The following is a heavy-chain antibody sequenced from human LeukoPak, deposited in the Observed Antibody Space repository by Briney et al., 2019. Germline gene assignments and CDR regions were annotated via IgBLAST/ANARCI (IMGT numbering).Heavy chain of an antibody. CDR3: ARQKQLWCDY. D-gene: IGHD5-18*01. CDR1: GGAISSYH. Sequence: ASETLSPTCTVSGGAISSYHWSWIRQPAGKGLEWIGRIYTSGSTNYNPSLKSRVTMSVDTSKNQFSLKLSSVTAADTAVYYCARQKQLWCDYWGQGTLVTVSS. V-gene: IGHV4-4*07. CDR2: IYTSGST. J-gene: IGHJ4*02.